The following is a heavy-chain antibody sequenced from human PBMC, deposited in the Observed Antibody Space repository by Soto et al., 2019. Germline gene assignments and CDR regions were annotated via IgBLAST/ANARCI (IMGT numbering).Heavy chain of an antibody. V-gene: IGHV3-21*01. D-gene: IGHD2-2*01. CDR2: ISSSSSYI. J-gene: IGHJ5*02. Sequence: GGSLRLSCAASGFTFSSYSMNWVRQAPGKGLEWVSSISSSSSYIYYADPVKGRFTISRDNAKNSLYLQMNSLRAEDTAVYYCARDEGEVEEVPAALNWFDPWGQGTLVTVSS. CDR3: ARDEGEVEEVPAALNWFDP. CDR1: GFTFSSYS.